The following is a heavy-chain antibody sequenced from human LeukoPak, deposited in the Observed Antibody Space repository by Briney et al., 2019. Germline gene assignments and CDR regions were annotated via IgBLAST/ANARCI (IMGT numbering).Heavy chain of an antibody. J-gene: IGHJ6*03. CDR2: IYHSGST. D-gene: IGHD4-17*01. CDR1: GYSTSSGYY. V-gene: IGHV4-38-2*02. Sequence: PETLSLTCTVSGYSTSSGYYWGWIRQPPGKGLEWIGSIYHSGSTYYNPSLKSRVTISVDTSKNQFSLKLSSVTAADTAVYYCASSTYGDYVYYMDVWGKGTTVTVSS. CDR3: ASSTYGDYVYYMDV.